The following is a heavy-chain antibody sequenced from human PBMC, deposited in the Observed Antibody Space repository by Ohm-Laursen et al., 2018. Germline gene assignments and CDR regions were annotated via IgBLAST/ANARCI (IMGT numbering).Heavy chain of an antibody. V-gene: IGHV4-59*07. J-gene: IGHJ4*02. CDR1: GGSISSYY. Sequence: SDTLSLTCPVSGGSISSYYWSWIRQPPGKGLEWIGYIYYSGSTNYNPSLKSRVTISVDTSKNQFSLKLSSVTAADTAVYYCARVSRRDGYNPLDYWGQGTLVTVSS. CDR3: ARVSRRDGYNPLDY. D-gene: IGHD5-24*01. CDR2: IYYSGST.